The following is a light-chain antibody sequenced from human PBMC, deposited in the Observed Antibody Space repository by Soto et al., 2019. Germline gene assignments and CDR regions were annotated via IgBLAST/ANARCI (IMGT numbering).Light chain of an antibody. CDR3: SSCTSSSTLLYV. Sequence: QSALTQPASVSGSPGQSITISCTGTSSDVGYYNYVSWYRQHPGKAPRLMIYEVNNRPSGVSNRFSGSKSGNTASLTIPGLQAEDEADYYCSSCTSSSTLLYVFGTGTKVTVL. CDR1: SSDVGYYNY. CDR2: EVN. J-gene: IGLJ1*01. V-gene: IGLV2-14*01.